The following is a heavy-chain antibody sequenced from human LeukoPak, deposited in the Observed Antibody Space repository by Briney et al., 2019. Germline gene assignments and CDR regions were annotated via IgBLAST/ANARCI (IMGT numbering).Heavy chain of an antibody. J-gene: IGHJ3*02. CDR3: ARAGYCSSTSCIPDAFDI. CDR1: GGTFSSYA. Sequence: SVRVSCKASGGTFSSYAISWVRQAPGQGLEWMGGIIAIFGTANYAQKFQDRVTITADESRSTGYMELSSLRSEDTAVYYCARAGYCSSTSCIPDAFDIWGQGTMVTVSS. CDR2: IIAIFGTA. V-gene: IGHV1-69*13. D-gene: IGHD2-2*01.